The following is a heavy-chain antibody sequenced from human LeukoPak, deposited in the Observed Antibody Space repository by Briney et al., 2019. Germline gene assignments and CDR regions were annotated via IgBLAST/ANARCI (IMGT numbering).Heavy chain of an antibody. CDR2: IYHSGTT. V-gene: IGHV4-4*02. D-gene: IGHD4-17*01. CDR3: ATYFYGEYGSYYFDY. Sequence: PSGTLSLTCAVSGAFITNSHWWSWARQPPGKGLEWIGEIYHSGTTNYNPSLKSRATMSVDKSKNQFSLKLNSVTAADTAVYYCATYFYGEYGSYYFDYWGQGTLVTVSS. CDR1: GAFITNSHW. J-gene: IGHJ4*02.